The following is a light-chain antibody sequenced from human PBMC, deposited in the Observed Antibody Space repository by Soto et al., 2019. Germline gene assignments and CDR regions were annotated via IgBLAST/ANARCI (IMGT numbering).Light chain of an antibody. CDR3: QQRSNWPPWT. V-gene: IGKV3-11*01. Sequence: DIVLTQSPGTLSLSPLERATLSFRASQSVSNNYLAWYQQKPGQAPRLLIYGASNRATGIPARFSGSGSGTDFTLTISSLEPEDFAVYYCQQRSNWPPWTFGQGTKVDIK. CDR2: GAS. J-gene: IGKJ1*01. CDR1: QSVSNNY.